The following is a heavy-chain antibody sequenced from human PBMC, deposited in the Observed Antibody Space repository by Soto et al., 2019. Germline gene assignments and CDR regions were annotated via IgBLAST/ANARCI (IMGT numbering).Heavy chain of an antibody. D-gene: IGHD6-19*01. J-gene: IGHJ4*02. CDR1: GFTFRNNV. Sequence: GWSLRLSCAASGFTFRNNVLSWVRQAPGKGLDWVSGITGSGRDTYYADSVKGRFTISRDNAANSLYLQMNSLRVEDTAFYYCAREVSGSYSTFDSWGQGALVTVSS. CDR2: ITGSGRDT. V-gene: IGHV3-23*01. CDR3: AREVSGSYSTFDS.